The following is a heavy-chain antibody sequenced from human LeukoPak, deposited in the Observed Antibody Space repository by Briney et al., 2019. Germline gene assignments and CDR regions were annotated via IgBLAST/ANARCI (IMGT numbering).Heavy chain of an antibody. D-gene: IGHD3-22*01. Sequence: PSETLSLTCTVSGGSISSYYWSWIRQPPGKGLEWIGYIYYSGSTNYNPSLKSRVTISVDTSKNQFSLKLSFVTAADTAVYYCARGLLYYDSSGYTAFDIWGQGTMVTVSS. CDR2: IYYSGST. CDR3: ARGLLYYDSSGYTAFDI. CDR1: GGSISSYY. V-gene: IGHV4-59*01. J-gene: IGHJ3*02.